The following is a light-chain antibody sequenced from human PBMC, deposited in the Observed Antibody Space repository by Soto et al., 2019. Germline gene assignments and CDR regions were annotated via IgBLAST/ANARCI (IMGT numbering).Light chain of an antibody. Sequence: DIQMTQSPSTLSAPAGDRVTITCRASQTISDWLAWYQQKPGKAPKLLIYKTSSLESGVPSRFSGSGSGTEFTLTISGLQPEDFATYHCQHWNNYLWTFGQGTKVEIK. CDR3: QHWNNYLWT. V-gene: IGKV1-5*03. CDR1: QTISDW. CDR2: KTS. J-gene: IGKJ1*01.